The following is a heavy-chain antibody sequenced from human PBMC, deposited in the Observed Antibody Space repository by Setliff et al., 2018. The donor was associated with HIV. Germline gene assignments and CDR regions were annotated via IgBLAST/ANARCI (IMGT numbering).Heavy chain of an antibody. CDR1: GGSFTSRSYY. D-gene: IGHD3-3*01. Sequence: NPSETLSLTCTVSGGSFTSRSYYWGWIRQPPGKGLEWIGSIFYSGITYYNPSLKSRVTISVDTSQSRFSLELTSVTAADTAVYYCARPSFGIGGGANFDSWGQGTLVTVSS. V-gene: IGHV4-39*01. J-gene: IGHJ4*02. CDR3: ARPSFGIGGGANFDS. CDR2: IFYSGIT.